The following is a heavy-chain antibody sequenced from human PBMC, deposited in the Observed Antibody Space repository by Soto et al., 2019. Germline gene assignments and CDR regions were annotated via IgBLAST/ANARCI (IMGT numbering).Heavy chain of an antibody. D-gene: IGHD6-19*01. Sequence: GGSLRLSCAASGFTFTNYYISWIRQAPGKGLEWVSYISANNVYTNYADSVKGRFTISRDNGKNSVYLQMNSLRAEDTAVYYCARDSFRASAVAGPHRDYWGQGTLVTVSS. CDR2: ISANNVYT. V-gene: IGHV3-11*06. CDR1: GFTFTNYY. J-gene: IGHJ4*02. CDR3: ARDSFRASAVAGPHRDY.